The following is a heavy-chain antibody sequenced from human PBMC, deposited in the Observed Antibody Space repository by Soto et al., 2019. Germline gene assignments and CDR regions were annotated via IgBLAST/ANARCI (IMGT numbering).Heavy chain of an antibody. CDR1: GFTFDDYA. J-gene: IGHJ4*02. CDR2: ISWNSGSI. CDR3: AKDRVATITGVDY. V-gene: IGHV3-9*01. D-gene: IGHD5-12*01. Sequence: EVEQVESGGGLVQPGRSLRLSCAASGFTFDDYAMHWIRQAPGKGLEWVSGISWNSGSIGYADSVKGRFTISRDNAKNSLYLQMNSLRAEDTALYYCAKDRVATITGVDYWGQGTLVTVSS.